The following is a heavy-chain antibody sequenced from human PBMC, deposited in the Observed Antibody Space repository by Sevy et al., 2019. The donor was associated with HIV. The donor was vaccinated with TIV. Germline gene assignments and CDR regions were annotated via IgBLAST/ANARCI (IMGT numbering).Heavy chain of an antibody. CDR3: AGDTGTTETGRYFDL. J-gene: IGHJ2*01. CDR1: GFTLSNYW. CDR2: IKQDGSEG. D-gene: IGHD1-7*01. V-gene: IGHV3-7*01. Sequence: GGSLRLSCAASGFTLSNYWMTWFRQAPGKGLERVANIKQDGSEGYYVDSVKGRFTISRDSAKNSVYLQMNSLRAEDTAVYYCAGDTGTTETGRYFDLWGRGTLVTVSS.